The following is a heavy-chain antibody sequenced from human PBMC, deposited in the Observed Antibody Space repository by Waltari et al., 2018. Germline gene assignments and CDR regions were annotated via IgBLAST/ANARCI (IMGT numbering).Heavy chain of an antibody. Sequence: QVQLQESGPGLVKPSETLSLTCTVSGGSISSYYWSWIRQPPGKGLEWIGYIYYSGSTNYNPSLKSRVTISVDTSKNQFSLKLSSVTAADTAVYYCARVGFWSGPGGGMDVWGQGTTVTVSS. CDR1: GGSISSYY. CDR2: IYYSGST. V-gene: IGHV4-59*01. CDR3: ARVGFWSGPGGGMDV. J-gene: IGHJ6*02. D-gene: IGHD3-3*01.